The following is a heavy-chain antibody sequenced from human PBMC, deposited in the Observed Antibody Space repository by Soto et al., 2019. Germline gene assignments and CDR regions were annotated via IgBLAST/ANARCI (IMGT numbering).Heavy chain of an antibody. J-gene: IGHJ2*01. Sequence: EVQLVESGGGLVQPGGSLRLSCAASGFTFSSYSMNWVRQAPGKGLEWVSYISSSSSTIYYADSVKGRFTISRVNAKDSLYLQKNSLRAEDTAVYYCARWLQYCSGGSCYSSPRYFDLWGRGTLVTVSS. CDR1: GFTFSSYS. CDR3: ARWLQYCSGGSCYSSPRYFDL. V-gene: IGHV3-48*01. CDR2: ISSSSSTI. D-gene: IGHD2-15*01.